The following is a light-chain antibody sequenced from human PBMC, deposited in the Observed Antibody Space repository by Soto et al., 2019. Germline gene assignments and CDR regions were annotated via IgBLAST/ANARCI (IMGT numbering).Light chain of an antibody. CDR2: EHN. V-gene: IGLV6-57*04. CDR3: QSFDSINVV. CDR1: SGSIATNY. Sequence: NFMLTQPPSVSESPGRTVTISCTRSSGSIATNYVQWYQQRPGSAPTIMIYEHNQRPSGVPDRFSGSIDSSSNSASLTISGLQTEDEADYYCQSFDSINVVFGGGTKVTVL. J-gene: IGLJ2*01.